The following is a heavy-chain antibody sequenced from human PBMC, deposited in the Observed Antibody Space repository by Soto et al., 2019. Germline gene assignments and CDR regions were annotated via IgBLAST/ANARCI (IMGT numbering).Heavy chain of an antibody. CDR3: ARGEYYGSGNYFDY. CDR1: GHSISSGYY. Sequence: LSLTCAVSGHSISSGYYWGWIRQPPGKGLEWIGSFYHSGSTYYNPSLKSRVTISVDTSKNQFSLKLSSVTAADTAVYYCARGEYYGSGNYFDYWGQGTLVTVSS. CDR2: FYHSGST. D-gene: IGHD3-10*01. J-gene: IGHJ4*02. V-gene: IGHV4-38-2*01.